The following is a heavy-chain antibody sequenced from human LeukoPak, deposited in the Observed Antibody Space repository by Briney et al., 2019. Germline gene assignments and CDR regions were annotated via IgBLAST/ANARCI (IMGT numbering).Heavy chain of an antibody. CDR1: GFTFDDYA. V-gene: IGHV3-9*01. Sequence: GGSLRLSCAASGFTFDDYAMHWVRQAPGKGLEWVSGISWNSGSIGYADSVKGRFTISRDNAKNSLYLQMNSLRAEDTAVYYCARLVGARSYYYYGMDVWGQGTTVTVSS. CDR3: ARLVGARSYYYYGMDV. CDR2: ISWNSGSI. J-gene: IGHJ6*02. D-gene: IGHD1-26*01.